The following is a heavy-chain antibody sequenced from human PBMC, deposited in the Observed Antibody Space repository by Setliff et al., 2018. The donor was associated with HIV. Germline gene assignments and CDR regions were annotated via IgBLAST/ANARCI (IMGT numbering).Heavy chain of an antibody. J-gene: IGHJ4*02. D-gene: IGHD5-18*01. V-gene: IGHV4-38-2*01. CDR2: IYHSEST. CDR1: GYSISSGYY. Sequence: SETLSLTCAVSGYSISSGYYWSWIRQPPGKGLERIGSIYHSESTYNNPSLKSRVTISVDTSKNQFSLKLTSVTAADTAVYYCARTLRAAAMGYFDYWGQGTQVTVSS. CDR3: ARTLRAAAMGYFDY.